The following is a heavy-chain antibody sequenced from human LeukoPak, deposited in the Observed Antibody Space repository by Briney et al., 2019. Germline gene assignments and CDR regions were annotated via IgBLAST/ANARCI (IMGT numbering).Heavy chain of an antibody. CDR2: IYYSGST. CDR1: GGSISSSSYY. D-gene: IGHD3-3*01. Sequence: PSETLSLTCTVSGGSISSSSYYWGWIPQPPGKGLEWIGSIYYSGSTYYNPSLKSRVTISVDTSKNQFSLKLSSVTAADTAVYYCARESGYTFGYYYYMDVWGKGTTVTVSS. V-gene: IGHV4-39*07. CDR3: ARESGYTFGYYYYMDV. J-gene: IGHJ6*03.